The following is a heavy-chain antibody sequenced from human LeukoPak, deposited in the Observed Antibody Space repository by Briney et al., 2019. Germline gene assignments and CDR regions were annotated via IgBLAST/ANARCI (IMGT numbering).Heavy chain of an antibody. CDR2: ISWNSGSI. V-gene: IGHV3-9*01. D-gene: IGHD3-10*01. Sequence: GGTLRLSCAASGFTFSSYAMHWVRQAPGKGLEWVSGISWNSGSIGYADSVKGRFTISRDNAKNSLYLQMNSLRAEDTALYYCARDPHYYGSVYFDYWGQGTLVTVSS. CDR1: GFTFSSYA. J-gene: IGHJ4*02. CDR3: ARDPHYYGSVYFDY.